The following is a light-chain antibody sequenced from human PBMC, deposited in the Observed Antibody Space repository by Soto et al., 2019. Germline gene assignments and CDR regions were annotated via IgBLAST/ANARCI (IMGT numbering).Light chain of an antibody. V-gene: IGKV3-20*01. J-gene: IGKJ4*01. Sequence: EIVLTQSPGTLSLSPGDRATLACRASHSVSGSYLAWYQQRPGQAPRLLIYSTSSRATGIPDRFSGVGSGTDFSLTISRLEPEDFAVYYCQQYDSSLTVGGGTKVDIK. CDR1: HSVSGSY. CDR2: STS. CDR3: QQYDSSLT.